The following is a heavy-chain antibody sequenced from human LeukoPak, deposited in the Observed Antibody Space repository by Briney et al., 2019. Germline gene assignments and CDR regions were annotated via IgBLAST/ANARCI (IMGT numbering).Heavy chain of an antibody. J-gene: IGHJ4*02. CDR1: GFTFSSYG. Sequence: PGRSLRLSCAASGFTFSSYGMHWVRQAPGKGLEWVAVIWYDGSNKYYADSVKGRFTISRDNSKNTLYLQMNSLRAEDTAVYYCAKDLTVGALDYWGQGTLVTVSS. D-gene: IGHD1-26*01. V-gene: IGHV3-33*06. CDR2: IWYDGSNK. CDR3: AKDLTVGALDY.